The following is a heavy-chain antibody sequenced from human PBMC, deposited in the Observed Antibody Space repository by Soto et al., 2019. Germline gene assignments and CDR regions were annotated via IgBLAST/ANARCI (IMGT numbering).Heavy chain of an antibody. CDR3: ARGDNWNYVDY. Sequence: ASVKVSCKASGYTFSTYGINWVRQAPGQGLEWMGWISAYNGNTNNAQNFQGRVTMTTDTSTSTAYMELRSLRSDDTAVYYCARGDNWNYVDYWGQGPLVTVYS. V-gene: IGHV1-18*01. D-gene: IGHD1-20*01. J-gene: IGHJ4*02. CDR2: ISAYNGNT. CDR1: GYTFSTYG.